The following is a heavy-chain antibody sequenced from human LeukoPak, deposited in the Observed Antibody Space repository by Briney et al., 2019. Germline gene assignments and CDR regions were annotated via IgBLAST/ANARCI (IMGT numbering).Heavy chain of an antibody. CDR3: ARGRVSGSGVGY. V-gene: IGHV1-8*01. Sequence: ASVKVSCKASGYTSTSYDINWVRQATGQGLEWMGWMNPNSGNTGYAQKFQGRVTMTRNTSISTAYMELSSLRSEDTAVYYCARGRVSGSGVGYWGQGTLVTVSS. J-gene: IGHJ4*02. CDR2: MNPNSGNT. CDR1: GYTSTSYD. D-gene: IGHD3-10*01.